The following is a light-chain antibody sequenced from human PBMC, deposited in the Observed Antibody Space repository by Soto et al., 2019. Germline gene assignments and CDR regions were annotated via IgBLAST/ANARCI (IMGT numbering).Light chain of an antibody. CDR1: QAINNY. V-gene: IGKV1-27*01. CDR3: QKYNSAPLT. CDR2: AAS. J-gene: IGKJ5*01. Sequence: IQTSQPPCSLHAPVGHSAAINCPPSQAINNYLAWYQQKPGKFPKLLIYAASTLHPGVPSRFSGSGSGTDFTLTISSLQPEDVATYYCQKYNSAPLTFGPGTRLEIK.